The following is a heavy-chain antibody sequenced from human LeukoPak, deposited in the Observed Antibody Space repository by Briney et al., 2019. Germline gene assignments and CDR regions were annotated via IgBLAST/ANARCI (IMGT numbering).Heavy chain of an antibody. D-gene: IGHD4-23*01. CDR3: AKDRGVNSLYGMDV. Sequence: PGGSLRLSCAASGFTFSSYAMSWVRQAPGKGLEGVSVISGSGGSTYYADSVKGRFTISRDNSKNKVYLQMNSLRAEDTAVYYCAKDRGVNSLYGMDVWGEETTVIVSS. CDR1: GFTFSSYA. J-gene: IGHJ6*04. V-gene: IGHV3-23*01. CDR2: ISGSGGST.